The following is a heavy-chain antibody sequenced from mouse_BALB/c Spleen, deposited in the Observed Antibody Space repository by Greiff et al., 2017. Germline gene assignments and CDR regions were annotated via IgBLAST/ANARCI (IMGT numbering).Heavy chain of an antibody. CDR1: GFTFSSFG. Sequence: EVHLVESGGGLVQPGGSRKLSCAASGFTFSSFGMHWVRQAPEKGLEWVAYISSGSSTIYYADTVKGRFTISRDNPKNTLFLQMTSLRSEDTAMYYCARHDYDVRYAMDYWGQGTSVTVSS. V-gene: IGHV5-17*02. J-gene: IGHJ4*01. D-gene: IGHD2-4*01. CDR3: ARHDYDVRYAMDY. CDR2: ISSGSSTI.